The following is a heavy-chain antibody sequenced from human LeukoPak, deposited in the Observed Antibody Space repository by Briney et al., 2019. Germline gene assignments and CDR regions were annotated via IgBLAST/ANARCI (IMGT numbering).Heavy chain of an antibody. V-gene: IGHV3-21*04. D-gene: IGHD2-8*01. CDR2: ITSDIDRL. Sequence: GGSLRLSCVASGFDFKTHNLNCVRQAPGKGLEWLSSITSDIDRLYYAVSLKDRFTISRNNAKNTLYLQMKRLTAEDTGVYYCARDRENREGFCPSGTCSPPVSWGPGTLVVVSS. J-gene: IGHJ4*02. CDR1: GFDFKTHN. CDR3: ARDRENREGFCPSGTCSPPVS.